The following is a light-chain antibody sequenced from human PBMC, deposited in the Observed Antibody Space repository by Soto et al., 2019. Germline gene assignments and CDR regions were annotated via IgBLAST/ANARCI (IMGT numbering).Light chain of an antibody. CDR1: QAVGSN. CDR2: GAS. J-gene: IGKJ2*01. Sequence: EVVMTQSPATLYVSPGERVTLSCRASQAVGSNLDWYQHKPGQAPRLLIYGASTRVTGIPTRFSGSGSGTEFTLPISNLQSEDFAIYCYQQSYTFGQGTKLEIK. V-gene: IGKV3-15*01. CDR3: QQSYT.